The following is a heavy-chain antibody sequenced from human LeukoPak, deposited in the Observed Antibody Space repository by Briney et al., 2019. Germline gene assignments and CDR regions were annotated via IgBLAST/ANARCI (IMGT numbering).Heavy chain of an antibody. Sequence: SETLSLTCTVSGGSISSYYWSWIRQPPGKGLEWIGYIYYSGSTNYNPSLKSRVTISVDTSKNQFSLKLSSVTAADTAVYYCASYYYDSSGYLTDYWGQGTLVTVSS. D-gene: IGHD3-22*01. V-gene: IGHV4-59*01. CDR2: IYYSGST. CDR3: ASYYYDSSGYLTDY. CDR1: GGSISSYY. J-gene: IGHJ4*02.